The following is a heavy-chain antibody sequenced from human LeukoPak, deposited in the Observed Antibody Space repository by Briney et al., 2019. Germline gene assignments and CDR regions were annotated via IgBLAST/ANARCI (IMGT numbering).Heavy chain of an antibody. V-gene: IGHV4-4*07. J-gene: IGHJ4*02. CDR1: GGSISNYY. Sequence: NPSETLSLTCTVSGGSISNYYWSWIRQPAGKGLEWIGRIYTSGSTNYNPSLKSRVTMSVDTSKNQFSLKLSSVTAADTAVYYCARERLFYYSNYLFDYWGQGTLVTVSS. CDR2: IYTSGST. D-gene: IGHD4-11*01. CDR3: ARERLFYYSNYLFDY.